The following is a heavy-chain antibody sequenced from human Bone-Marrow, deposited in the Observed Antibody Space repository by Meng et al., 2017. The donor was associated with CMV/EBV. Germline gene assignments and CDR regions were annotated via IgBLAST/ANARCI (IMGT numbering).Heavy chain of an antibody. D-gene: IGHD4-17*01. V-gene: IGHV3-74*01. CDR2: IISDGSST. Sequence: GGTLSLTCAASGFTFSSYWMHWVRQAPGKGLVWVSRIISDGSSTTYADSVKGRFTISRDNAKNTLYLQMNSLRVEDTAVYYCARVYGLNDAFDIWSQGTMVTVSS. CDR3: ARVYGLNDAFDI. CDR1: GFTFSSYW. J-gene: IGHJ3*02.